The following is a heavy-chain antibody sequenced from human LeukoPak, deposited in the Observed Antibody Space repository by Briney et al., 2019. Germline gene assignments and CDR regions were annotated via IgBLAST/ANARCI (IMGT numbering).Heavy chain of an antibody. CDR1: GYSVTGYY. CDR2: LNPDSGGT. J-gene: IGHJ3*02. Sequence: GASVKVSCKASGYSVTGYYLHWVRQAPGQGLEWIGCLNPDSGGTKYGQMFQGRATVTRDTSTSTDYLELSSLTSDDTAMYYCARVFVGYYDHSAKSAFDIWGQGTMVSVSS. V-gene: IGHV1-2*02. CDR3: ARVFVGYYDHSAKSAFDI. D-gene: IGHD3-16*01.